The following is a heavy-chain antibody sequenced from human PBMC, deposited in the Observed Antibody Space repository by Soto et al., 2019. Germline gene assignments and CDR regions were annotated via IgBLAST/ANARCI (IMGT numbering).Heavy chain of an antibody. CDR3: ARDISGSYQGPFDY. CDR2: INAGNGNT. Sequence: VASVKVSCKASGYTFTSYAMHWVRQAPGQRLEWMGWINAGNGNTKYSQKFQGRVTITRDTSASTAYMELSSLRSEDTAVYYCARDISGSYQGPFDYWGQGTLVTVSS. V-gene: IGHV1-3*01. D-gene: IGHD1-26*01. J-gene: IGHJ4*02. CDR1: GYTFTSYA.